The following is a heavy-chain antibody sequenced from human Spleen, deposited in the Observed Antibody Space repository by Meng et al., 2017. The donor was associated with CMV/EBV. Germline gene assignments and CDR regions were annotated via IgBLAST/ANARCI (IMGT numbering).Heavy chain of an antibody. J-gene: IGHJ4*02. CDR2: INGDGVTT. CDR1: GFTFSRFW. CDR3: ARGYYCRSTSCYSPYYFDY. Sequence: GESLKISCAASGFTFSRFWMHWVRQSPGKGLVWVANINGDGVTTNYADSVKGRFTISRDNAKNTVYLQMSSLRAEDTAVYFCARGYYCRSTSCYSPYYFDYWGQGTLVTVSS. V-gene: IGHV3-74*01. D-gene: IGHD2-2*02.